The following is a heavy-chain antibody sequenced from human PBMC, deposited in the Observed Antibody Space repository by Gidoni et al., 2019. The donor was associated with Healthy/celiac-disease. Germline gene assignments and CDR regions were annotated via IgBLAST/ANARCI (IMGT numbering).Heavy chain of an antibody. V-gene: IGHV1-69*06. CDR3: ARYCSSTSCYTPPFDY. CDR1: GGTFSSYA. D-gene: IGHD2-2*02. Sequence: QVQLVQSGAAVKKPGSSVKVSCKASGGTFSSYAISWVRQAPGQGLEWMGGSIPIFGTANYAQKFQGRVTITADKSTSTAYMELSSLRSEDTAVYYCARYCSSTSCYTPPFDYWGQGTLVTVSS. J-gene: IGHJ4*02. CDR2: SIPIFGTA.